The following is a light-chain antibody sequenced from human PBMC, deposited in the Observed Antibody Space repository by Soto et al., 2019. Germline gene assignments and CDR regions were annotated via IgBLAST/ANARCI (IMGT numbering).Light chain of an antibody. J-gene: IGLJ2*01. V-gene: IGLV2-14*01. Sequence: QSALTQPASVSGSPGQSITMSCTGTSSDVGGYNYVSWYQQHPGKAPKLMIYDVSNRPSGVSNRFSGSKSGNTASLTISGLQAEDEAEYYCSSYTSNKNVVFGGGTKVTVL. CDR2: DVS. CDR1: SSDVGGYNY. CDR3: SSYTSNKNVV.